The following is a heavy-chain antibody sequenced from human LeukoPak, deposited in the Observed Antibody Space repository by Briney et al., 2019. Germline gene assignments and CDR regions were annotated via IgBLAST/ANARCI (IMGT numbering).Heavy chain of an antibody. J-gene: IGHJ3*02. CDR2: IYTSGYT. Sequence: SETLSLTCTVSGGSISNYYWSWIRQPAGKGLEWIGRIYTSGYTTYNPSLKSRVTMSVDTSKNQFSLKLSSVTAADTAVYYCARDINWDRGSDAFDIWGQGTMVTVSS. CDR3: ARDINWDRGSDAFDI. CDR1: GGSISNYY. D-gene: IGHD1/OR15-1a*01. V-gene: IGHV4-4*07.